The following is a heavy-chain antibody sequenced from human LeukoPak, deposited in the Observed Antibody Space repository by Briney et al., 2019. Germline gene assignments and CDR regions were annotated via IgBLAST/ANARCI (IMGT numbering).Heavy chain of an antibody. CDR1: GGSVSDYY. D-gene: IGHD7-27*01. V-gene: IGHV4-59*02. Sequence: PSETLSLTCTISGGSVSDYYWSWIRQSPGKGLEWIGYIYYTGSTTYNPSLKSRVTISADTSKNQFSLKLSSVTAADTAVYYCASRKLGNDCWGQGTLVTASS. CDR3: ASRKLGNDC. J-gene: IGHJ4*02. CDR2: IYYTGST.